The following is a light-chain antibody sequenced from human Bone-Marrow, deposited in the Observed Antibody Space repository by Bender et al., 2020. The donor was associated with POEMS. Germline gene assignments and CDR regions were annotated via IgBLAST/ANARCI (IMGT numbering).Light chain of an antibody. CDR2: EVS. Sequence: QSALTQPASVSGSPGQSITISCTGTSSDVGSYDLVSWYQQHPGKAPKLMISEVSNRPSGVSSRFSGSKSGNTASLTISGLQAEDEADYYCSSYKTNIKPSVLFGGGTKLTVL. CDR3: SSYKTNIKPSVL. J-gene: IGLJ2*01. V-gene: IGLV2-14*02. CDR1: SSDVGSYDL.